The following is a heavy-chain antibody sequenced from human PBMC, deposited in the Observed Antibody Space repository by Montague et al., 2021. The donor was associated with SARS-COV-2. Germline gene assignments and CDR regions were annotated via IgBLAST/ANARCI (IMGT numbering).Heavy chain of an antibody. Sequence: SETLSLTCTVSGGSISSYYWCWIRQPPGKALGWIGYIYYSGSTNYNPSLNSRVTISVDTSKNQFSLKLTSVTAADTAVYFCARESDCYPAATYYFDYWGQGTLVTVSS. CDR1: GGSISSYY. CDR3: ARESDCYPAATYYFDY. CDR2: IYYSGST. D-gene: IGHD2-15*01. J-gene: IGHJ4*02. V-gene: IGHV4-59*01.